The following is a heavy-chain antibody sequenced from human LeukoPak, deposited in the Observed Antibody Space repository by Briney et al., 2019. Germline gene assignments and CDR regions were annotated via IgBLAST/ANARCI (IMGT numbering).Heavy chain of an antibody. J-gene: IGHJ6*02. V-gene: IGHV4-34*01. CDR3: ARAAFPYYYGMDV. CDR1: GGSFSGYY. D-gene: IGHD2/OR15-2a*01. Sequence: PSETLSLTCAVYGGSFSGYYWSWIRQPPGKGLEWIGEINHSGSTNYNPSLKSRVTISVDTSKNQFSLKLSSVTAADTAVYYCARAAFPYYYGMDVWGQGTTVTVSS. CDR2: INHSGST.